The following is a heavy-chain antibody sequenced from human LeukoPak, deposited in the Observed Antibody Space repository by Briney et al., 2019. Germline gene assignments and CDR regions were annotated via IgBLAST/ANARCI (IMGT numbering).Heavy chain of an antibody. Sequence: HPGRSLRLSCASSGFTFSSYGMHWVRQAPGKGLEWVAVISYDGSNKYYADSVKGRFTISRDNSKNTLYLQMNSLRADDTAVYYCAKGLRYSDNWGQGTLVTVSS. CDR1: GFTFSSYG. CDR3: AKGLRYSDN. CDR2: ISYDGSNK. D-gene: IGHD3-9*01. J-gene: IGHJ1*01. V-gene: IGHV3-30*18.